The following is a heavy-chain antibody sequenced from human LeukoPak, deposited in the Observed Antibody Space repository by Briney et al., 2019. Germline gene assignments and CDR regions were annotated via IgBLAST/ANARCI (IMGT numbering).Heavy chain of an antibody. CDR2: ISSSSSYI. CDR3: ARDPSIYCSGGSCTGMYNWFDP. D-gene: IGHD2-15*01. CDR1: GFTFTTYT. Sequence: PGGSLSLSCAASGFTFTTYTMNWVRQAPGKGLEWVSSISSSSSYIYYADSVKGRFTISRDNAKNSLYLQMNSLRAEDTAVYYCARDPSIYCSGGSCTGMYNWFDPWGQGTLVTVSS. J-gene: IGHJ5*02. V-gene: IGHV3-21*01.